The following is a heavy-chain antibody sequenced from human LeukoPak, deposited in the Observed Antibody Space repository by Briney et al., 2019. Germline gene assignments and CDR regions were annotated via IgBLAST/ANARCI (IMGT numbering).Heavy chain of an antibody. V-gene: IGHV3-7*01. Sequence: GGSLRLSCAASGFSFSGYWMNWVRQAPGKGLEWVANIKGDGSVKNYVDSVRGRFTISRGNAKDSLSLEMNYLRAEDTAVYYCARDPGRGGKAVMDYWGQGTLVSVSS. CDR1: GFSFSGYW. D-gene: IGHD3-16*01. J-gene: IGHJ4*02. CDR3: ARDPGRGGKAVMDY. CDR2: IKGDGSVK.